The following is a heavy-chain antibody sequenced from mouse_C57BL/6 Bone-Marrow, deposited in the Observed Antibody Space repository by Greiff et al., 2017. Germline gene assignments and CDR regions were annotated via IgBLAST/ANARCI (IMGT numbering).Heavy chain of an antibody. Sequence: VQLQQPGAELVRPGTSVKLSCKASGYTFTSYWMHWVKQRPGQGLEWIGVIDPSDSYTNYNQKFKGKATLTVDTSSSTAYMQLSSLTSEGSAVYNYARGGSHRDYWGQGTSVTVSS. D-gene: IGHD1-1*01. CDR2: IDPSDSYT. CDR3: ARGGSHRDY. V-gene: IGHV1-59*01. J-gene: IGHJ4*01. CDR1: GYTFTSYW.